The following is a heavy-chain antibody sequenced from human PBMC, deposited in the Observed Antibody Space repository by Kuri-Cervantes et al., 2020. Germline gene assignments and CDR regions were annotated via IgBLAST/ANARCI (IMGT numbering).Heavy chain of an antibody. D-gene: IGHD2-21*02. V-gene: IGHV3-23*01. CDR3: ARGKEDCGGDCHSPFDH. J-gene: IGHJ4*02. Sequence: GGSLRLSCAASGIIFSNFAMSWVRQAPGKGPEWVSLISNSGDRTFYLDSVKGRFNISRDNAKNSLFLQMNNLRAEDTALYFCARGKEDCGGDCHSPFDHWGQGTLVTDSS. CDR2: ISNSGDRT. CDR1: GIIFSNFA.